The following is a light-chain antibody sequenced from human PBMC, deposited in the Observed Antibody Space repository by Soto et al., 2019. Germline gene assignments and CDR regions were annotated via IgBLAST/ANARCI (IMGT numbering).Light chain of an antibody. V-gene: IGKV2-30*02. CDR2: RVS. CDR1: QSLVHSDGNTY. J-gene: IGKJ1*01. CDR3: MQPLQTPRT. Sequence: DIVMTQSPLSLPVTLGQPASISCRSSQSLVHSDGNTYLNWFQQRPGQSPRRLIYRVSNRDSGVPDRFSGSGSGTDFTLKISRVEAEDVGVYYCMQPLQTPRTFGQGTKVDIK.